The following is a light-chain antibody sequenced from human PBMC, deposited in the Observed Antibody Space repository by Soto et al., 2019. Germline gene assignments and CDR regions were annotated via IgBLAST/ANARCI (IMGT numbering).Light chain of an antibody. J-gene: IGKJ5*01. CDR3: QQYNNLIT. CDR1: QTVRDNY. CDR2: GAS. Sequence: EIVLTQSPATLSLSPGERATLSCRASQTVRDNYLAWYQQKPGQAPRLLIYGASTRATGIPARFSGSGSGTEFTLTISSLQSEDFAVYYCQQYNNLITFGQGTRLEI. V-gene: IGKV3-15*01.